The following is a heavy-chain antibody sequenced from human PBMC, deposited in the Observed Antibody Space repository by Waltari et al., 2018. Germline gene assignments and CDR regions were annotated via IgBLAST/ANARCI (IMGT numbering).Heavy chain of an antibody. D-gene: IGHD2-2*01. CDR3: AREKTAQLPLDY. CDR1: GFTFSSYA. V-gene: IGHV3-21*01. CDR2: ITDGGNYR. J-gene: IGHJ4*02. Sequence: EVQLVESGGGLVKPGGSLRLSCAASGFTFSSYAMNWVRQAPGKGLEWVSSITDGGNYRFYADSVKGRFTSARDNAENSLYLQMNSLRAEDTAVYYCAREKTAQLPLDYWGQGTLVTVSS.